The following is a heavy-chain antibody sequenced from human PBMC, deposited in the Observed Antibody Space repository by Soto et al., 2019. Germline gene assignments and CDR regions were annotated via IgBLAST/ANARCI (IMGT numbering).Heavy chain of an antibody. V-gene: IGHV3-48*02. CDR2: IGTSGTPV. CDR1: GFTFKTYN. D-gene: IGHD6-19*01. J-gene: IGHJ4*02. CDR3: ARDPSPDSSGWYYFDY. Sequence: EVQLEESGGALVQPGGSLRLSCAASGFTFKTYNMNWVRQAPGKGLEWVSYIGTSGTPVYYADSVKGRFTISRDNAKTSLFVQMHSLRDEDTALYFCARDPSPDSSGWYYFDYWGQGTLVTVSS.